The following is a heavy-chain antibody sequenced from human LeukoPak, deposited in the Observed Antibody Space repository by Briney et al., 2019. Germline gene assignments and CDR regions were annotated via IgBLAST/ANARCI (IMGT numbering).Heavy chain of an antibody. D-gene: IGHD5-24*01. V-gene: IGHV1-2*02. J-gene: IGHJ4*02. CDR2: INPNSGGT. Sequence: GASVKVSCKASGYTFTGYYVHWVRQAPGQGLEWMGWINPNSGGTNYAQKFQGRVTMTRDTSISTAYMELSRLRSDDTAVYYCARGGGQDGYNEGVPWSYWGQGTLVTVSS. CDR1: GYTFTGYY. CDR3: ARGGGQDGYNEGVPWSY.